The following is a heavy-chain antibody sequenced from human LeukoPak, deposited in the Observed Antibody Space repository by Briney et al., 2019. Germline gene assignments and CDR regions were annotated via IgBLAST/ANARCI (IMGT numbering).Heavy chain of an antibody. Sequence: GGSLRLSCAASGFTFSSYSMNWVRQAPGKGLEWVSSISSSSSYIYYADSVKGRFTISRDNAKNSLYLQMNSLRAEDTAVYYCASPFGDTGQDCWGQGTLVTVSS. D-gene: IGHD3-10*01. CDR2: ISSSSSYI. CDR1: GFTFSSYS. V-gene: IGHV3-21*01. J-gene: IGHJ4*02. CDR3: ASPFGDTGQDC.